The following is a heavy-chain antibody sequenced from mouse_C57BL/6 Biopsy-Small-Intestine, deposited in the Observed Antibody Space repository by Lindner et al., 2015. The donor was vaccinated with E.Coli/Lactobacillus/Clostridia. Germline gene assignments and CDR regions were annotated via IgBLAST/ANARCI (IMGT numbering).Heavy chain of an antibody. CDR2: INPSNGGT. J-gene: IGHJ4*01. Sequence: VQLQESGPELVKPGASVKISCKASGYAFSSSWMNWVNQRPGQGLEWIGNINPSNGGTNYNEKFKSKATLTADKSSSTAYMQLSSLTSEDSAVYFCARRRDYYAMDYWGRRNLSHRLL. CDR1: GYAFSSSW. V-gene: IGHV1-82*01. CDR3: ARRRDYYAMDY.